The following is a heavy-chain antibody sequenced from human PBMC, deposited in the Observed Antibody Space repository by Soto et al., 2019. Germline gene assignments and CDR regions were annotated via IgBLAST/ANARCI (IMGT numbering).Heavy chain of an antibody. V-gene: IGHV4-4*07. Sequence: PLETLSLTCTVSGGSLTKYYWSWIRQPAGKGLEWIGRVSTSGNVVSKASLRSRLTMSVDTSKNQFSLRLTSVTAADTAVYYCARDNNDFWSLYPLAFDYWGQGALVTVSS. CDR3: ARDNNDFWSLYPLAFDY. CDR2: VSTSGNV. J-gene: IGHJ4*02. CDR1: GGSLTKYY. D-gene: IGHD3-3*01.